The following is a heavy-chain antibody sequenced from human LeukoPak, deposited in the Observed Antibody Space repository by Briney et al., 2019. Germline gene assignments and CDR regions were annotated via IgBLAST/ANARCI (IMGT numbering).Heavy chain of an antibody. J-gene: IGHJ6*03. D-gene: IGHD3-3*01. V-gene: IGHV3-53*01. Sequence: GGSLRLSCAASGFTFSDYYMSWIRQAPGKGLEWVSVIYYIDTTYYADSVKGRFTISRDSSRNTVYLQMNSLRAEDTAVYYCARGGIFGVVVEDYYMDVWGKGTTVTVSS. CDR2: IYYIDTT. CDR3: ARGGIFGVVVEDYYMDV. CDR1: GFTFSDYY.